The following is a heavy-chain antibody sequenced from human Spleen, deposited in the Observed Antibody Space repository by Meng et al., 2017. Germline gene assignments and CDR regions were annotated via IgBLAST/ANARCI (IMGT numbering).Heavy chain of an antibody. CDR2: IRKDGDDI. CDR1: GFTFKNYW. Sequence: GESLKISCAASGFTFKNYWMAWVRQAPGRGLEWVANIRKDGDDIYYEDSVKGRFTISRDNTKNLLYLQMHSLTAEDTAVYFCARDTDWHNFDYWGQGTLVTVSS. D-gene: IGHD3/OR15-3a*01. V-gene: IGHV3-7*01. CDR3: ARDTDWHNFDY. J-gene: IGHJ4*02.